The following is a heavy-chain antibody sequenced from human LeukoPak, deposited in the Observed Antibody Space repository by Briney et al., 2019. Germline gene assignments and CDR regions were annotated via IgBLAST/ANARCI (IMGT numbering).Heavy chain of an antibody. CDR2: ISSSSSSE. Sequence: AGSLTLSCAASGFTFSTYSWNWVRQAPGKGLEWVSSISSSSSSEYYTCPVRGRITTSRDNAKHSLYLQMNSLGAEDTAVYYGASTSSMVRGVIRYFVYWGRGTLVTVSS. CDR1: GFTFSTYS. V-gene: IGHV3-21*01. D-gene: IGHD3-10*01. CDR3: ASTSSMVRGVIRYFVY. J-gene: IGHJ4*02.